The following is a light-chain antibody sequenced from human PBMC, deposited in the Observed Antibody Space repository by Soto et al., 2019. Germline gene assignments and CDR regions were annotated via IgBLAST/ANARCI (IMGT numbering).Light chain of an antibody. CDR2: GVS. CDR3: QHYSSLPPT. J-gene: IGKJ2*01. V-gene: IGKV3-20*01. Sequence: ENVLTQSPGTLSLSPGERATLSCRASQSVTSSFFAWYQQKPGQAPRLLIYGVSNRATGIPDRFSASGSETDFTLTISRLEPEDFVVYYCQHYSSLPPTFGLGTKLEVK. CDR1: QSVTSSF.